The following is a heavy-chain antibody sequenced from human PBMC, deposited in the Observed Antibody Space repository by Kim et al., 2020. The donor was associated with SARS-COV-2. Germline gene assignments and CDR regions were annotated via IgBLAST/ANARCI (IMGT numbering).Heavy chain of an antibody. J-gene: IGHJ6*02. D-gene: IGHD3-10*01. CDR1: GFTFSNFA. Sequence: GGSLRLSCAASGFTFSNFAMHLVRQAPGKEPEWMAVISSDGSRQYYVDSVKGRFTISRDNSKNTLYLQMDSLTIEDTATFYCARGDPKVYYYGPVYVWG. V-gene: IGHV3-30*04. CDR2: ISSDGSRQ. CDR3: ARGDPKVYYYGPVYV.